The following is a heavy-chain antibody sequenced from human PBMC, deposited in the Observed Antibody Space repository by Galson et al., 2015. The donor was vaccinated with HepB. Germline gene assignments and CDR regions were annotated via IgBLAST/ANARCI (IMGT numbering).Heavy chain of an antibody. V-gene: IGHV3-7*03. CDR3: ARAEQQLVSYYFDY. D-gene: IGHD6-13*01. J-gene: IGHJ4*02. CDR2: IKQDGSEK. Sequence: SLRLSCAASGFTFSSYWMSWARQAPGKGLEWVANIKQDGSEKYYVDSVKGRFTISRDNAKNSLYLQMNSLRAEDTAVYYCARAEQQLVSYYFDYWGQGTLVTVSS. CDR1: GFTFSSYW.